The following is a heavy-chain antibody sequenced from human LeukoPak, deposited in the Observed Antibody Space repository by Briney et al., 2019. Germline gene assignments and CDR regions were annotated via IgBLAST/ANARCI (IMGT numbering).Heavy chain of an antibody. Sequence: GGSVRLSCGACGFTFSSYGMLWVRQAPGKGVEGVAVISYHGSNKYYAHSVQGRFTISRDNSKNPLYLQMNILRAEDTAAYYCANLGISSRRFDYWGQGTLVTVP. D-gene: IGHD3-16*01. CDR1: GFTFSSYG. CDR3: ANLGISSRRFDY. V-gene: IGHV3-30*18. J-gene: IGHJ4*02. CDR2: ISYHGSNK.